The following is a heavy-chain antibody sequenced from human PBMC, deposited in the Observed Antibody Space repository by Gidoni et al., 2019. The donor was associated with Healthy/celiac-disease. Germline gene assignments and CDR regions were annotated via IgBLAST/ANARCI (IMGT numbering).Heavy chain of an antibody. J-gene: IGHJ6*02. D-gene: IGHD3-3*01. CDR1: GYTFTGYY. CDR2: INPNSGGT. V-gene: IGHV1-2*04. Sequence: QVQLVQSGAAVKKPGASVKVSCKASGYTFTGYYMHWVRQAPGQGPEWMGWINPNSGGTNYAQKFQGWVTMTRDTSISTAYMELSRLRSDDTAVYYCASASYYDFWSGFYGMDVWGQGTTVTVSS. CDR3: ASASYYDFWSGFYGMDV.